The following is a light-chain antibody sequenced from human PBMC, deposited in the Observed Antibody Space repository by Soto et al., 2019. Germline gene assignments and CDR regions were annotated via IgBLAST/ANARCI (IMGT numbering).Light chain of an antibody. CDR3: QRRRDWPLT. V-gene: IGKV3-11*01. CDR1: QSVNSF. J-gene: IGKJ4*01. CDR2: DAS. Sequence: EIVLTQSPATLSLSPGERATLSCRASQSVNSFLAWYQQKPGQAPRLLIYDASNRATGVPARFSGSGSGTDFTLTISSLEPEDFAVYYCQRRRDWPLTFGGGTKVEIK.